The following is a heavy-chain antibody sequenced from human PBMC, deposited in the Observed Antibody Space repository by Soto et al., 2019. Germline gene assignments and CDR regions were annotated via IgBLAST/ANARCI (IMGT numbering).Heavy chain of an antibody. CDR3: ARRPVLYYSSGRYYFDY. J-gene: IGHJ4*02. CDR2: INHSGST. D-gene: IGHD6-19*01. Sequence: TLSLTCAVYGGSFSGYYWSWIRQPPGKGLEWIGEINHSGSTNYNPSLKSRVTISVDTFKNQFSLKLSSVTAADTAVYYCARRPVLYYSSGRYYFDYWGQGTLVTVSS. V-gene: IGHV4-34*01. CDR1: GGSFSGYY.